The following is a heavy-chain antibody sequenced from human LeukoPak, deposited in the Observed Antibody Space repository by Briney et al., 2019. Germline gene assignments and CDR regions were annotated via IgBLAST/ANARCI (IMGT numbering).Heavy chain of an antibody. CDR1: GGSISSGDYY. Sequence: SETLSLTCTVSGGSISSGDYYWSWIRQPPGKGLEWIGYIYYSGSTYYNPSLKSRVTISVDTSKNQFSLKLRSVTAADTAVYYCARVRPGYYYGMDVWGQGTTVTVSS. J-gene: IGHJ6*02. CDR2: IYYSGST. V-gene: IGHV4-30-4*01. CDR3: ARVRPGYYYGMDV. D-gene: IGHD6-6*01.